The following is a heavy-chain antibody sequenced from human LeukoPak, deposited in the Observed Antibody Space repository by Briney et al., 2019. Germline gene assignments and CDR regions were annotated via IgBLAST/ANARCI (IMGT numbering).Heavy chain of an antibody. CDR3: AKTSFYYSGAFDI. V-gene: IGHV3-30*18. CDR1: GFTFSSYG. J-gene: IGHJ3*02. D-gene: IGHD3-22*01. CDR2: ISYDGSNK. Sequence: GGSLRLSCAASGFTFSSYGMHWVRQAPGKGLGWVAVISYDGSNKYYADSVKGRFTISRDNSKNTLYLQMSLRVEDTAVYYCAKTSFYYSGAFDIWGQGTMVTVSS.